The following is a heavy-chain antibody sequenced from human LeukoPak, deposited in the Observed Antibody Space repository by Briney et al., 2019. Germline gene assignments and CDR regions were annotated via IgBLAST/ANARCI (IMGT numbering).Heavy chain of an antibody. CDR3: ARWASCSGGRCYSPVSGAFYI. Sequence: GGSLRLSCAASGFTFSDYYMSWVRQAPGKGLEWVSVIYSGGSTYYADSVKGRFTISRHNSKNTLYLQINSLRAEDTAVYYCARWASCSGGRCYSPVSGAFYIWGQGRKVTVSS. D-gene: IGHD2-15*01. CDR1: GFTFSDYY. V-gene: IGHV3-53*04. J-gene: IGHJ3*02. CDR2: IYSGGST.